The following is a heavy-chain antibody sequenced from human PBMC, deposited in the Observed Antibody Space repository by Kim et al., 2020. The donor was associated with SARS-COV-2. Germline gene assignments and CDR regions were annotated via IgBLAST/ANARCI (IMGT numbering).Heavy chain of an antibody. D-gene: IGHD2-15*01. J-gene: IGHJ4*02. CDR1: GYTFTGYY. CDR2: INPNSGGT. V-gene: IGHV1-2*06. CDR3: ARLAVVVAATAFGPYYFDY. Sequence: ASVKVSCKASGYTFTGYYMHWVRQAPGQGLEWMGRINPNSGGTNYAQKFQGRVTMTRDTSISTAYMELSRLRSDDTAVYYCARLAVVVAATAFGPYYFDYWGQGTLVTVSS.